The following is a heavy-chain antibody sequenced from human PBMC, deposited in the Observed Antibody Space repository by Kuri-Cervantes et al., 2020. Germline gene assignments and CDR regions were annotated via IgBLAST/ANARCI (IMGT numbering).Heavy chain of an antibody. D-gene: IGHD4-23*01. CDR3: ARITVVIGGGDFDY. CDR2: IYHSGST. Sequence: SETLSLTCTVSGGSVSSSSYYWGWIRQPPGKGLEWIGSIYHSGSTYYNPSLKSRVTISVDTSKNQFSLKLSSVTAADTAVYYCARITVVIGGGDFDYWGQGTLVTVSS. V-gene: IGHV4-39*07. J-gene: IGHJ4*02. CDR1: GGSVSSSSYY.